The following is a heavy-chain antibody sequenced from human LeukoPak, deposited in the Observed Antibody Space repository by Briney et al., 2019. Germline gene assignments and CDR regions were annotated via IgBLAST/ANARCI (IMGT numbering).Heavy chain of an antibody. J-gene: IGHJ6*02. CDR2: IYPGDSDI. V-gene: IGHV5-51*01. CDR1: GYSFANFW. D-gene: IGHD3-16*02. Sequence: GESLKISCKASGYSFANFWIGWVRQMPGKGLEWMGIIYPGDSDIRYSPSFQGQVTISADNSIRTAYLQWSSLKASDTAIYYCAGHAPEVVRGNYHYYYGIDLWGQGTTVTVSS. CDR3: AGHAPEVVRGNYHYYYGIDL.